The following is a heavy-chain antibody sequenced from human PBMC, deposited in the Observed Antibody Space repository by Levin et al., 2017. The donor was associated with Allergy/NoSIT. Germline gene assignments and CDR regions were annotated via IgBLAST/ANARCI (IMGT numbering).Heavy chain of an antibody. V-gene: IGHV3-23*01. D-gene: IGHD3-3*01. J-gene: IGHJ4*02. CDR1: GFTFSSYA. Sequence: PGESLKISCAASGFTFSSYAMSWVRQAPGKGLEWVSAISGSGGSTYYADSVKGRFTISRDNSKNTLYLQMNSLRAEDTAVYYCAKAPRAFYLTYFDYWGQGTLVTVSS. CDR3: AKAPRAFYLTYFDY. CDR2: ISGSGGST.